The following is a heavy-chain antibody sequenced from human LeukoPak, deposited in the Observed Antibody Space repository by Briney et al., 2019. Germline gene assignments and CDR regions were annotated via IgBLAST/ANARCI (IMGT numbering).Heavy chain of an antibody. J-gene: IGHJ4*02. V-gene: IGHV4-59*01. CDR2: IYYSGST. Sequence: PSETLSLTCTVSGGSISSYYWSWIRQPPGKGLEWIGYIYYSGSTNYNPSLKSRVTISVDTSKNQFSLKLSSVTAADTAVYYCARANYYDSSVYYAPLDYWGQGTLVTVSS. CDR3: ARANYYDSSVYYAPLDY. D-gene: IGHD3-22*01. CDR1: GGSISSYY.